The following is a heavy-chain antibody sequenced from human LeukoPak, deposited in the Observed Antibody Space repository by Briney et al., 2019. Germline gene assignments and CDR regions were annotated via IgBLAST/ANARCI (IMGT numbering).Heavy chain of an antibody. CDR3: AKTGEVVVAASYYFDY. Sequence: GGSLRLSCAASGFTFSSYAMHWVRQAPGKGLEWVAVISYDGSNKYYADSVKGRFTISRDNSKNTLYLQMNSLRAEDTAVYYCAKTGEVVVAASYYFDYWGQGTLVTVSS. J-gene: IGHJ4*02. CDR2: ISYDGSNK. CDR1: GFTFSSYA. D-gene: IGHD2-15*01. V-gene: IGHV3-30-3*02.